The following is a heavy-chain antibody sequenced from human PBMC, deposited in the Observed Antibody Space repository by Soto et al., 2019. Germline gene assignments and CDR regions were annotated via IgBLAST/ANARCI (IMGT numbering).Heavy chain of an antibody. CDR1: GGSISSYY. V-gene: IGHV4-59*01. CDR3: ASKGAYSSSWYYDY. J-gene: IGHJ4*02. CDR2: IYYSGST. D-gene: IGHD6-13*01. Sequence: SETLSLTCTVSGGSISSYYWSWIRQPPGKGLEWIGYIYYSGSTNYNPSLKSRVTISVDTSKNQFSLKLSSVTAADTAVYYCASKGAYSSSWYYDYWGQGTLVTVSS.